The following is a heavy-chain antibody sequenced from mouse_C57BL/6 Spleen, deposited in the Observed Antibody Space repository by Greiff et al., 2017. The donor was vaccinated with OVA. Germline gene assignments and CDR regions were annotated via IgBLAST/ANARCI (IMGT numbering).Heavy chain of an antibody. J-gene: IGHJ1*03. Sequence: QVQLQQPGAELVMPGASVKLSCKASGYTFTSYWMHWVKQRPGQGLEWIGEIDPSDSYTNYNQKFKGKSTLTVDKSSSTAYMQLSSLTSEDSAVYYCARSYYGSSYPYWYFDVWGTGTTVTVSS. CDR3: ARSYYGSSYPYWYFDV. CDR2: IDPSDSYT. CDR1: GYTFTSYW. V-gene: IGHV1-69*01. D-gene: IGHD1-1*01.